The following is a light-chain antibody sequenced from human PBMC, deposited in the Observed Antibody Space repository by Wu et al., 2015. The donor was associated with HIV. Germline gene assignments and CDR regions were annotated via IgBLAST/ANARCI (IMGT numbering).Light chain of an antibody. CDR3: QQRANWPLT. Sequence: EIVMTQSPATLSVSPGERVTLSCRASQSVASNLAWYQQRPGQAPRLLIKDASNRASGIPDRFSGGGSGTDFTLTISSLEPEDFAVYYCQQRANWPLTFGGGTRLEIK. V-gene: IGKV3-11*01. CDR1: QSVASN. J-gene: IGKJ4*01. CDR2: DAS.